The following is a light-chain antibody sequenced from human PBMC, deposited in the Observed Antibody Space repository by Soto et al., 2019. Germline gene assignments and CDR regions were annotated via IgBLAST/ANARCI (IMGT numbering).Light chain of an antibody. CDR1: QSVSSY. CDR2: DAS. V-gene: IGKV3-11*01. J-gene: IGKJ2*01. CDR3: QQRSNWPPS. Sequence: EIVLTQSPATLSLSPGERATLSCRASQSVSSYLAWYQQKPGQAPRLLIYDASNRATGIPARFSCSGSGTDFPLTISSLEPEDFAVYYCQQRSNWPPSFGQGNKLEIK.